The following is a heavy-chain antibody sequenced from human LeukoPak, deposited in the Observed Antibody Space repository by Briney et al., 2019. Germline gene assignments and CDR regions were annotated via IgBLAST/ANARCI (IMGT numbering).Heavy chain of an antibody. CDR1: GFTFSTYW. J-gene: IGHJ4*02. CDR3: ARDSQAGSYYLYYFEY. V-gene: IGHV3-7*01. CDR2: IKPDGSEK. D-gene: IGHD3-10*01. Sequence: GGSLRLSCAASGFTFSTYWMGWVRQAPGKGLEWVAKIKPDGSEKDHVDSVKGRFTISRDNAKNSLYLQMSSLTDDDTAVYYCARDSQAGSYYLYYFEYWGQGTPVTVSP.